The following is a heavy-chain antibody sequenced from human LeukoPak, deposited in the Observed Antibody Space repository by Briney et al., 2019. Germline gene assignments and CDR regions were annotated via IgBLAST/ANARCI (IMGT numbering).Heavy chain of an antibody. Sequence: GGSLRLSCVASGFTFSSYWMTWVRQAPGKGLEWVANIKQDGSEKYYVDSVKGRFTISRDNAKNSLYLQMNSLRAEDTAVYYCATTSEYYFDYWGQGTLVTVSS. CDR1: GFTFSSYW. CDR2: IKQDGSEK. J-gene: IGHJ4*02. D-gene: IGHD1-14*01. CDR3: ATTSEYYFDY. V-gene: IGHV3-7*03.